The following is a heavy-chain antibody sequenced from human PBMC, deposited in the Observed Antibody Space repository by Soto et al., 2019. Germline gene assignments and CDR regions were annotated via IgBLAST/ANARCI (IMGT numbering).Heavy chain of an antibody. CDR3: AKRTVGWYFDL. Sequence: EVQLLESGGGLVQPGGSLRLSCAASGFTFSSYAMSWVRQAPGKGLEWVSAISGSGDSTYYADSVKGRFTISRDNSKNTQYLQMNSQRAEDTAVYYCAKRTVGWYFDLWGRGTLVNVSS. J-gene: IGHJ2*01. D-gene: IGHD4-17*01. CDR2: ISGSGDST. CDR1: GFTFSSYA. V-gene: IGHV3-23*01.